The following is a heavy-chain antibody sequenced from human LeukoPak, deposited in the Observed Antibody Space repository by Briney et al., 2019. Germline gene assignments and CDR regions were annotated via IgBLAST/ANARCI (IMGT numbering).Heavy chain of an antibody. J-gene: IGHJ5*02. CDR1: GGSISSGGYS. D-gene: IGHD3-22*01. Sequence: PSQTLSLTCAVSGGSISSGGYSWSWIRQPPGKGLEWIGYIYHSGSTNYNPSLKSRVTISVDTSKNQFSLKLSSVTAADTAVYYCARGKIVSSGYYYVGTRNWFDPWGQGTLVTVSS. CDR2: IYHSGST. V-gene: IGHV4-30-2*01. CDR3: ARGKIVSSGYYYVGTRNWFDP.